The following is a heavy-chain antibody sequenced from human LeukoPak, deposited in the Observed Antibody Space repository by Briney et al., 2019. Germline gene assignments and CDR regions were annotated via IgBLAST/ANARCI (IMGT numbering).Heavy chain of an antibody. D-gene: IGHD6-13*01. Sequence: SVKVSCKASGGTFSSYAISWVRQASGQGLEWMGGIIPIFGTANYAQKFQGRVTITADESTSTAYMELSSLRSEDTAVYYCARAEAAAGGFFDYWGQGTLVTVSS. CDR3: ARAEAAAGGFFDY. V-gene: IGHV1-69*13. CDR2: IIPIFGTA. CDR1: GGTFSSYA. J-gene: IGHJ4*02.